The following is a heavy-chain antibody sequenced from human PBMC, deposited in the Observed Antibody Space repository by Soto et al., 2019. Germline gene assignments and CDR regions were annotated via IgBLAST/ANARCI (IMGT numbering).Heavy chain of an antibody. J-gene: IGHJ5*02. CDR1: GGPISSYY. CDR3: ARHHSGTYYDILTGYYLYNWFDP. V-gene: IGHV4-59*08. Sequence: SETLSLTCTVSGGPISSYYWSWIRQPPGKGLEWIGYIYYSGSTNYNPSLKSRVTISVDTSKNQFSLKLSSVTAADTAVYYCARHHSGTYYDILTGYYLYNWFDPWGQGTLVTVSS. CDR2: IYYSGST. D-gene: IGHD3-9*01.